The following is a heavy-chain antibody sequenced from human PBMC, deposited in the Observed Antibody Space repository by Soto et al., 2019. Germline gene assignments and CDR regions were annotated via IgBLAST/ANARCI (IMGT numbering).Heavy chain of an antibody. CDR3: AKLAVAGVWGPFDY. D-gene: IGHD6-19*01. CDR2: ISYAGTNQ. V-gene: IGHV3-30*18. CDR1: GFTFNLYG. Sequence: PGGSLRLSCAACGFTFNLYGMHWVRQAPGKGLEWVAAISYAGTNQFYADSVKGRFTISRDNSKDTVYLQLDSLRPEDRAVYYCAKLAVAGVWGPFDYWGQGIPVTVSS. J-gene: IGHJ4*02.